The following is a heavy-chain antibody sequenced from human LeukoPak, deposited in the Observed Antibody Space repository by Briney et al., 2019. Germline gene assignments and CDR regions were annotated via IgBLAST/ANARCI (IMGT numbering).Heavy chain of an antibody. Sequence: GGSLRLSCVASGFNYNTYWMSWVRQAPGKGLEWVANIKQDGSEKNYVDSVKGRFTISRDNAKNSLYLQMNSLRAEDTAIYYCTRDYRGTFDYCGQGTLVTVSS. D-gene: IGHD1-26*01. V-gene: IGHV3-7*03. CDR2: IKQDGSEK. CDR3: TRDYRGTFDY. CDR1: GFNYNTYW. J-gene: IGHJ4*02.